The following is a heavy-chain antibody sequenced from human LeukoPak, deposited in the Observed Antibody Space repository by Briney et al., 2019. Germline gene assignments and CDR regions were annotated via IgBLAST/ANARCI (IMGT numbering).Heavy chain of an antibody. CDR2: MNPKRGNT. D-gene: IGHD3-10*01. CDR3: ARGRVLPGNYGSGVPGGNWFDP. Sequence: GGSVKVSCKASGYTFTRYDINSVRQATGQGREWMGWMNPKRGNTGYAQKFQGRVTMTRNTSISTAYMELSSLRSEDTAVYYCARGRVLPGNYGSGVPGGNWFDPWGQGTLVTVSS. V-gene: IGHV1-8*01. CDR1: GYTFTRYD. J-gene: IGHJ5*02.